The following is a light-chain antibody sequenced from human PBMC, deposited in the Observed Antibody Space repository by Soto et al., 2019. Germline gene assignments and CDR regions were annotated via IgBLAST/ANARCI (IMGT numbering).Light chain of an antibody. Sequence: EIFLTHSPPPLSWSQGERPTFSSRASQSVSSYLAWYQQKPGQAPSLLIYDASNRATGIPARFSGSGSGTDFTLTISSLEPEDFAVYYCQQRSSWPLTFGGGTKVEIK. CDR3: QQRSSWPLT. CDR1: QSVSSY. CDR2: DAS. V-gene: IGKV3-11*01. J-gene: IGKJ4*01.